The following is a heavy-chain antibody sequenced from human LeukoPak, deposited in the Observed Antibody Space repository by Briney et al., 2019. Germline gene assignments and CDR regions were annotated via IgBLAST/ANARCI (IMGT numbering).Heavy chain of an antibody. CDR2: INPNSGGT. CDR1: GYTFTGYY. J-gene: IGHJ3*02. D-gene: IGHD2-2*02. Sequence: ASVKVSCKASGYTFTGYYMHWVRQAPGQGLEWMGWINPNSGGTNYAQKFQGRVTMTRDTSISTAYMELSRLRSDDTAVYYCARPGQGVPAAIGDDAFDIWGQGTMVTVSS. CDR3: ARPGQGVPAAIGDDAFDI. V-gene: IGHV1-2*02.